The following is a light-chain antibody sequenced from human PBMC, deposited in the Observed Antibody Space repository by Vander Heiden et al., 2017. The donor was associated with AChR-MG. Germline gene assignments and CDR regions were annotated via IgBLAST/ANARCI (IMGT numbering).Light chain of an antibody. V-gene: IGKV1-33*01. Sequence: DTQMSPSPSSLSASVGDRVTITCQASQGISNYLNWYQQKPGKAPKLLIYGASNLETGVPSRFSGSGSGTDFTFTISSLQPEDFATYYCQQYDNPALTFGGGTKVEIK. CDR2: GAS. CDR3: QQYDNPALT. CDR1: QGISNY. J-gene: IGKJ4*01.